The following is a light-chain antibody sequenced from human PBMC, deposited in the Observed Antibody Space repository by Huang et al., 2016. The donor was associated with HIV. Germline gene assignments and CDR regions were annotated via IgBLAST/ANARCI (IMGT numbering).Light chain of an antibody. V-gene: IGKV1-8*01. CDR1: QDINNF. CDR2: AAS. Sequence: IRMTQSPSSLSASTRDRVTITCRANQDINNFLAWYQQRPGSVPKLLIYAASTLQSGVPSRFSGNGSGTDFTLTIGCLHSEDVATYYCQQYDIHPLTFGPGTRVDIK. CDR3: QQYDIHPLT. J-gene: IGKJ3*01.